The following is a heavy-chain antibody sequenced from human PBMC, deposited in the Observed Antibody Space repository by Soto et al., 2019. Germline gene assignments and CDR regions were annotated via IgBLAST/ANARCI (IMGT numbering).Heavy chain of an antibody. CDR3: AIGIAVAGTRAFDI. CDR1: GYTFTGYY. V-gene: IGHV1-2*04. D-gene: IGHD6-19*01. Sequence: ASVKVSCKASGYTFTGYYMHWVRQAPGQGLEWMGWINPNSGGTNYAQKFQGWVTITRDTSISTAYMELSRLRSDDTSVYSCAIGIAVAGTRAFDIWGQGTMVTVSS. CDR2: INPNSGGT. J-gene: IGHJ3*02.